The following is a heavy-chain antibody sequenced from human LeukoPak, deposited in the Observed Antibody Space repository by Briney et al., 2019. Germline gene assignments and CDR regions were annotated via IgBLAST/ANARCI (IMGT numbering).Heavy chain of an antibody. J-gene: IGHJ2*01. V-gene: IGHV4-39*07. CDR2: IYYSGST. CDR3: ARSPRRGGSYWYFGL. Sequence: SETLSLTCTVSGGSISSSSYYWGWIRQPPGKGLEWIGSIYYSGSTYYNPSLKSRVTISVDTSKNQFSLKLSSVTAADTAVYYCARSPRRGGSYWYFGLWGRGTLVTVSS. CDR1: GGSISSSSYY. D-gene: IGHD2-15*01.